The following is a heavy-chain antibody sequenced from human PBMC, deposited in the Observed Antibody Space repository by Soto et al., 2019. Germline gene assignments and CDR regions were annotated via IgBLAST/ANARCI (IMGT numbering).Heavy chain of an antibody. CDR1: GGSISSSSYY. D-gene: IGHD6-19*01. Sequence: QLQLQESGPGLVKPLETLSLTCTVSGGSISSSSYYWGWIRQPPGKGLEWIGSIYYSGSTYYNPSLKSRVTISVDTSKNQCSLKLSSVTAADTAVYYCARHGGNTSSCWPYWYFDLWGRGTLVTVSS. CDR2: IYYSGST. CDR3: ARHGGNTSSCWPYWYFDL. V-gene: IGHV4-39*01. J-gene: IGHJ2*01.